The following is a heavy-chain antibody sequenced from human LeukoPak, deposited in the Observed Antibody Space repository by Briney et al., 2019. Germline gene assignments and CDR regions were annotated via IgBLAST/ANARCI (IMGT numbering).Heavy chain of an antibody. CDR3: AKVNYYDSSGYPDY. V-gene: IGHV3-23*01. CDR1: GFTFSSYA. D-gene: IGHD3-22*01. CDR2: ISGSGGST. Sequence: GGSLRLSCAASGFTFSSYAMSWVRQAPGKGLEWVSAISGSGGSTYYADSVKGRFTISRDNSKNTLYLQMNSLRAEDTAVYYCAKVNYYDSSGYPDYWGQGTLVTVPS. J-gene: IGHJ4*02.